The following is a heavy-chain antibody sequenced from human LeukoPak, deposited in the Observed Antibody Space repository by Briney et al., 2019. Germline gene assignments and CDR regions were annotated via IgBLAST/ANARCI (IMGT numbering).Heavy chain of an antibody. Sequence: ASVKVSCKASGCTFTSYDINWVRQATGQGLEWMGWMNPNSGNTGYAQKFQGRVTMTRNTSISTAYMELSSLRSEDTAVYYCAIGYGSGSYYGFDYWGQGTLVTVSS. V-gene: IGHV1-8*01. D-gene: IGHD3-10*01. CDR2: MNPNSGNT. CDR1: GCTFTSYD. CDR3: AIGYGSGSYYGFDY. J-gene: IGHJ4*02.